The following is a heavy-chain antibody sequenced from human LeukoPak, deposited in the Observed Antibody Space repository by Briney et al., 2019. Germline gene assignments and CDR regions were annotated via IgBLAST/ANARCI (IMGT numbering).Heavy chain of an antibody. V-gene: IGHV3-21*01. CDR3: ARPPHSIAVAGTDVDY. CDR1: GFTFSSYS. Sequence: SGGSLRLSCAASGFTFSSYSMNWVRQAPGKGLEWVSSISSSSSYIYYADSVKGRFTISRDNAKNSLYLQMNSLRAEDTAVYYCARPPHSIAVAGTDVDYWGQGTLVTVSS. CDR2: ISSSSSYI. D-gene: IGHD6-19*01. J-gene: IGHJ4*02.